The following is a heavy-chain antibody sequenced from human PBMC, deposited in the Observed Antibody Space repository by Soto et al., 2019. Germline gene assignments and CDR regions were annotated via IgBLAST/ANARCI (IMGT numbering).Heavy chain of an antibody. J-gene: IGHJ6*02. D-gene: IGHD3-9*01. Sequence: PGESLKISCKGSGYSFTSYWIGWVRQMPGKGLEWMGIIYPGDSDTRYSPSFQGQVTISADKSISTAYLQWSSLKASDTAMYYCARLERYYDILTGYYAYYGMDVWGQGTTVTV. V-gene: IGHV5-51*01. CDR3: ARLERYYDILTGYYAYYGMDV. CDR2: IYPGDSDT. CDR1: GYSFTSYW.